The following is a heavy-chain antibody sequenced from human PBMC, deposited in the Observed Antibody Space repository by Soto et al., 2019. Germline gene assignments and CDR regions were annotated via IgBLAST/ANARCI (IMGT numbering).Heavy chain of an antibody. CDR1: GGTFSSYT. V-gene: IGHV1-69*02. D-gene: IGHD2-2*01. Sequence: GASVKVSCKASGGTFSSYTISWVRQAPGQGLEWMGRIIPILGIANYAQKFQGRVTITADKSTSTAYMELSSLRSEDTAVYYCASRRDCSSTSCYGVDYWGQGTLVTVSS. CDR3: ASRRDCSSTSCYGVDY. CDR2: IIPILGIA. J-gene: IGHJ4*02.